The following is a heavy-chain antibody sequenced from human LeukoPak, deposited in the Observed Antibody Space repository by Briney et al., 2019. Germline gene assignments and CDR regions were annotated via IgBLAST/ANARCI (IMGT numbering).Heavy chain of an antibody. Sequence: GXSLRLSCAASGFTFSSYSMNWVRQAPGKGLEWVSSISSSSYIYYSDSVKGRFTISRDNAKNSLYLQMNSLRAEDTAVYYCASVEMATITYWGQGTLVTVSS. CDR3: ASVEMATITY. CDR1: GFTFSSYS. CDR2: ISSSSYI. V-gene: IGHV3-21*01. D-gene: IGHD5-24*01. J-gene: IGHJ4*02.